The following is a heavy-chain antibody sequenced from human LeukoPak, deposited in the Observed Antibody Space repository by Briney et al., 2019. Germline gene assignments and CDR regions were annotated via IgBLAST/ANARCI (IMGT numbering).Heavy chain of an antibody. Sequence: GGSLRLSCTASGFTTHYWLNWVRQSPGKGLEWVANMDRDGREQHYVDSVEGRFTISRDSAKNSLYLQMNSLRAEDTAVYYCARVRPGYYCDYWGQGILVTVST. J-gene: IGHJ4*02. CDR2: MDRDGREQ. V-gene: IGHV3-7*01. CDR3: ARVRPGYYCDY. CDR1: GFTTHYW.